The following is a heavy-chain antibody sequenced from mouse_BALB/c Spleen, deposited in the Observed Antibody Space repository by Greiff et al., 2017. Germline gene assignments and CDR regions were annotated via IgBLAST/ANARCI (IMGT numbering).Heavy chain of an antibody. CDR2: IWSGGST. CDR1: GFSLTSYG. CDR3: ANPGFAY. Sequence: QVQLQQSGPGLVQPSQSLSITCTVSGFSLTSYGVHWVRQSPGKGLEWLGVIWSGGSTDYNAAFISRLSISKDNSKSQVFFKMNSLQADDTAIYYCANPGFAYWGQGTLVTVSA. J-gene: IGHJ3*01. V-gene: IGHV2-4-1*01.